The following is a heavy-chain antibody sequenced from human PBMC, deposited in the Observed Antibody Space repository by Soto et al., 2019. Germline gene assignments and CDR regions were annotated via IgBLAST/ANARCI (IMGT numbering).Heavy chain of an antibody. V-gene: IGHV3-21*01. CDR1: GFTFSSYS. CDR2: ISSSSSYI. Sequence: SLRLSCAASGFTFSSYSMNWVRQAPGKGLEWVSSISSSSSYIYYADSVKGRFTISRDNAKNSLYLQMNSLRAEDTAVYYCARGKTVGATREPLYYYYGMDVWGQGTTVTVSS. CDR3: ARGKTVGATREPLYYYYGMDV. J-gene: IGHJ6*02. D-gene: IGHD1-26*01.